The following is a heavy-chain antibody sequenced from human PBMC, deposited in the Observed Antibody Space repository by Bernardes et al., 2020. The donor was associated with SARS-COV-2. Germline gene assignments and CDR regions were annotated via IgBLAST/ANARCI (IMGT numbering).Heavy chain of an antibody. CDR3: ARRHLEYSSSSGWFDP. CDR1: GYSVTRYW. J-gene: IGHJ5*02. V-gene: IGHV5-51*01. CDR2: IYPGDSDT. Sequence: GEFLKTSSKGSGYSVTRYWIGWVRAIPGKGLEWMGIIYPGDSDTRYSPSFQGQVTISADQSISTAYLQWSSLKASDTAMYYCARRHLEYSSSSGWFDPWGQGTLVTVSS. D-gene: IGHD6-6*01.